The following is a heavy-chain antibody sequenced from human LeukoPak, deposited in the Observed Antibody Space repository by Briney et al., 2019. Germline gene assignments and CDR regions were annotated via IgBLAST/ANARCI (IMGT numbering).Heavy chain of an antibody. CDR2: INHSGST. CDR3: ARDNYDILTGYRPYNWFDP. J-gene: IGHJ5*02. CDR1: GGSFSGYY. D-gene: IGHD3-9*01. V-gene: IGHV4-34*01. Sequence: PSETLSLTCADYGGSFSGYYWSWIRQPPGKGLEWIGEINHSGSTNYNPSLKSRVTISVDTSKNQFSLKLSSVTAADTAVYYCARDNYDILTGYRPYNWFDPWGQGTLVTVSS.